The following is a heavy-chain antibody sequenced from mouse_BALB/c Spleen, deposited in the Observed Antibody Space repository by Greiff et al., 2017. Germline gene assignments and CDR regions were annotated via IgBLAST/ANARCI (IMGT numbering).Heavy chain of an antibody. Sequence: EVQVVESGGGLVQPGGSRKLSCAASGFTFSSFGMHWVRQAPEKGLEWVAYISSGSSTIYYADTVKGRFTISRDNPKNTLFLQMTSLRSEDTAMYYCAREDDDGGPDYWGQGTTLTVSS. J-gene: IGHJ2*01. CDR2: ISSGSSTI. D-gene: IGHD2-4*01. V-gene: IGHV5-17*02. CDR1: GFTFSSFG. CDR3: AREDDDGGPDY.